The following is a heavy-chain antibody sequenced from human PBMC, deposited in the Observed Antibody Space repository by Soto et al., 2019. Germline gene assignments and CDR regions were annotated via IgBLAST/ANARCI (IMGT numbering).Heavy chain of an antibody. J-gene: IGHJ6*02. Sequence: EVQLVESGGGLVQPGGSLRLSCAASGFTFSGYWMSWVRQAPGKGLEWVANIKQDGSEQFYVDSVKGRFTISRDIAKKPRYRQMNSLIAEDTAVYYCAREAVWGQGTTVTVSS. CDR1: GFTFSGYW. CDR2: IKQDGSEQ. V-gene: IGHV3-7*05. CDR3: AREAV.